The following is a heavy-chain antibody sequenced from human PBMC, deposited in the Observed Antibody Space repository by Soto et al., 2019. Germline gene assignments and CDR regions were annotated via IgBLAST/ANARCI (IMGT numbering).Heavy chain of an antibody. CDR2: IYASDDK. V-gene: IGHV2-5*01. D-gene: IGHD6-19*01. J-gene: IGHJ4*02. Sequence: QITLKESGPTLVKPTQTLTLTCSFSGFSLSTSGVIVGWIRQPPGKALEWLALIYASDDKRYSPSLKSRLTITKHTSRNQVVLTMTNVDPMDTATYYCAHTSQQRLALGFWGQGILVTVSS. CDR3: AHTSQQRLALGF. CDR1: GFSLSTSGVI.